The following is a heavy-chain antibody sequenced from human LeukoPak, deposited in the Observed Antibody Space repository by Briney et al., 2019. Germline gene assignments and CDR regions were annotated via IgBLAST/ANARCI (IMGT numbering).Heavy chain of an antibody. V-gene: IGHV4-34*01. CDR3: ARGYSGYDPFDY. D-gene: IGHD5-12*01. J-gene: IGHJ4*02. CDR1: GGSFSGYY. CDR2: INHSGST. Sequence: SETLSLTCAVYGGSFSGYYWSWIRLPPGKGLEWIGEINHSGSTNYNPSLKSRVTISVDTSKNQFSLKLSSVTAADTAVYYCARGYSGYDPFDYWGQGTLVTVSS.